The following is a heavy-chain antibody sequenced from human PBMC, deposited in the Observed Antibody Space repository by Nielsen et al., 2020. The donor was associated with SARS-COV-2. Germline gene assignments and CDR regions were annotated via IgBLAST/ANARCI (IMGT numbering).Heavy chain of an antibody. CDR1: GFTFNYP. CDR3: ARGEVRALIWFGEFLY. CDR2: IAHDGTTN. Sequence: GESLKISCAASGFTFNYPMHWVRQTPGKGLEWLAVIAHDGTTNYAESVKGRFTISRDKSKSTVYLQMDSLRAEETAFYYCARGEVRALIWFGEFLYWGQGSLVSVSS. J-gene: IGHJ4*02. D-gene: IGHD3-10*01. V-gene: IGHV3-30-3*01.